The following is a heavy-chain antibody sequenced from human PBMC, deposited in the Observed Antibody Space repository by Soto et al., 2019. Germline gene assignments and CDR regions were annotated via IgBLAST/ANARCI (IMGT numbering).Heavy chain of an antibody. CDR1: GFTFSSYA. V-gene: IGHV3-30-3*01. Sequence: QVQLVESGGGVVQPGRSLRLSCAASGFTFSSYAMHWVRQAPGKGLEWVAVISYDGSNKYYADSVKGRFTISRDNSKNTLYRQMNSLRTEDTAVYYCARDPGWDWYFDLWGRGTLVTVSS. CDR3: ARDPGWDWYFDL. J-gene: IGHJ2*01. D-gene: IGHD1-26*01. CDR2: ISYDGSNK.